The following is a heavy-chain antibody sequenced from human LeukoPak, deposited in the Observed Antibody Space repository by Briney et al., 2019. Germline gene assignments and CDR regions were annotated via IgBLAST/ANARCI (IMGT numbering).Heavy chain of an antibody. V-gene: IGHV3-7*01. D-gene: IGHD3-10*01. CDR1: GFTFSSYW. Sequence: GGSLRLSCAASGFTFSSYWMSWVRQAPGKGLEWVANIKQDGSEKYYVDSVKGRFTISRDNAKNSLYLQMNSLRAEDTAVYYCARYSNTMVRGVIIMARSYYFDYWGQGTLVTVSS. CDR2: IKQDGSEK. J-gene: IGHJ4*02. CDR3: ARYSNTMVRGVIIMARSYYFDY.